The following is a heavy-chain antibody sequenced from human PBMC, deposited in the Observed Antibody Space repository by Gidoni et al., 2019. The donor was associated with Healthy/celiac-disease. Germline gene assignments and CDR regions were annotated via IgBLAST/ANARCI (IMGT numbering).Heavy chain of an antibody. D-gene: IGHD3-9*01. CDR1: GGSISSGGYY. J-gene: IGHJ4*02. CDR3: ASSSLVYYDILTGPIDY. CDR2: IYYSGST. V-gene: IGHV4-31*03. Sequence: VQLPESRPALVTPSQTLSLTCTVSGGSISSGGYYWRWSRQHPGKGREWIGYIYYSGSTYYNPSLKSRVTIAVDTSKNQFSLKLSSVTAEDAAVYYCASSSLVYYDILTGPIDYWGQGTLVTVSS.